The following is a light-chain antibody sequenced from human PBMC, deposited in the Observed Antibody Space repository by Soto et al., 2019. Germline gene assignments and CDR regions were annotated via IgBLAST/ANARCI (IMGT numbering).Light chain of an antibody. CDR2: EVS. Sequence: QSALTQPASVSGSPGQSITISCTGSSSDIGRYNYVSWYQQLPGKAPKLMIYEVSNRPSGVSNRFSGSKSGNTASLSISGLQTEDEADYYCGGWDDSLSGPVFGGGTKLTVL. CDR3: GGWDDSLSGPV. CDR1: SSDIGRYNY. V-gene: IGLV2-14*03. J-gene: IGLJ2*01.